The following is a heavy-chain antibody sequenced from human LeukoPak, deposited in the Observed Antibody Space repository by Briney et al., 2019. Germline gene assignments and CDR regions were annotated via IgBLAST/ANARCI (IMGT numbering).Heavy chain of an antibody. V-gene: IGHV3-33*01. Sequence: GRSLRLSCAASGFTFSSYGMHWARQAPGKGLEWVAVIWYDGSNKYYADSVKGRFTISRDNSKNTLYLQMNSLRAEDTAVYYCARGGSSSWYDGDWFDPWGQGTLVTVSS. CDR1: GFTFSSYG. CDR3: ARGGSSSWYDGDWFDP. D-gene: IGHD6-13*01. CDR2: IWYDGSNK. J-gene: IGHJ5*02.